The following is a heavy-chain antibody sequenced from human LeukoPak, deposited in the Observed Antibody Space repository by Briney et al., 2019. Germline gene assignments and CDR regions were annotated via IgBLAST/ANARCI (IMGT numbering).Heavy chain of an antibody. CDR2: IYHSGST. Sequence: PSETLSLTCAVSGGSISSNSWWSWVRQPPGKGLEWIGEIYHSGSTNYNPSLKSRVTISIDNSNNQFSLKLSSVTAADTAVYYCARDSPWGSYRYAFDYWGQGTPVTVSS. V-gene: IGHV4-4*02. D-gene: IGHD3-16*02. J-gene: IGHJ4*02. CDR3: ARDSPWGSYRYAFDY. CDR1: GGSISSNSW.